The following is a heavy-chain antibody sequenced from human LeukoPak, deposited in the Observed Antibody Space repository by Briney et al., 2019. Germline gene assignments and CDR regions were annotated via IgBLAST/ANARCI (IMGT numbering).Heavy chain of an antibody. CDR1: GGTFSSYA. D-gene: IGHD3-3*01. V-gene: IGHV1-69*01. CDR3: AGDFWSGYRYYYYYMDV. Sequence: GASVKVSCKASGGTFSSYAISWVRQAPGQGLEWMGGIIPIFGTANYAQKFQGRVTITADESTSTAYMELSSLRSEDTAVYYCAGDFWSGYRYYYYYMDVWGKGTTVTASS. CDR2: IIPIFGTA. J-gene: IGHJ6*03.